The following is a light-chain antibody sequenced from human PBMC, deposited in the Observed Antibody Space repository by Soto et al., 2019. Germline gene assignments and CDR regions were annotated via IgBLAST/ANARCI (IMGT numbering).Light chain of an antibody. CDR2: EVN. CDR1: SSDVGFYNY. V-gene: IGLV2-8*01. J-gene: IGLJ2*01. CDR3: SSYAGINNLI. Sequence: QSVLNQPPSASGSPGQSVTIACTGTSSDVGFYNYVSWFQQHPGKAPKLIIYEVNKRPSGVPDRFSGSKSGNTASLTVSGLQAEDEADYYCSSYAGINNLIFGGGTKVTVL.